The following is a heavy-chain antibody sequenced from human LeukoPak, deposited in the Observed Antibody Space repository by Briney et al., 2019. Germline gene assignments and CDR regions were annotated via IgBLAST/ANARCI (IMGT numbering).Heavy chain of an antibody. CDR2: ITTVSHYI. CDR3: VRRVGATIRAGFFDY. CDR1: GFTFSSSD. J-gene: IGHJ4*02. D-gene: IGHD1-26*01. V-gene: IGHV3-21*06. Sequence: GGSLRLSCVASGFTFSSSDMHWVRQAPGRGLDWVSSITTVSHYIYYADSVKGRLTVSRDNAKNSLYLQMNSLTAEDTAVYYCVRRVGATIRAGFFDYWGRGILVTVSS.